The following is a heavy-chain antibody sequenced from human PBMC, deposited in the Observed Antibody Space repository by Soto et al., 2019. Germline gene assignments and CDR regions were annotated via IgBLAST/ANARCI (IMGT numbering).Heavy chain of an antibody. CDR3: ARQSTTPYWYFDL. V-gene: IGHV4-59*08. J-gene: IGHJ2*01. Sequence: QVQLQESGPGLVKPSETLALTCTVSGGSISSYYWSWIRQPPGKGLEWIVYIYYSGSTNYNPSLKSRVTISVDTAKNQFSLKLSSVTAAETAVYYGARQSTTPYWYFDLWGRGTLVTVSS. CDR2: IYYSGST. D-gene: IGHD4-17*01. CDR1: GGSISSYY.